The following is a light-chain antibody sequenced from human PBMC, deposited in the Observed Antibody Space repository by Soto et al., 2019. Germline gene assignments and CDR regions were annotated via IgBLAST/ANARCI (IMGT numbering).Light chain of an antibody. CDR3: SSYTSSSTRVV. Sequence: QSALTQPASVSGSPGQSITISCIGTSSDVGGYNYVSWYQQHPGKAPKLMIYDVSNRPSGVSNRFSGSKSGNTASLTISGLQAEDEADYYCSSYTSSSTRVVFGTGTKLTVL. J-gene: IGLJ1*01. CDR2: DVS. CDR1: SSDVGGYNY. V-gene: IGLV2-14*01.